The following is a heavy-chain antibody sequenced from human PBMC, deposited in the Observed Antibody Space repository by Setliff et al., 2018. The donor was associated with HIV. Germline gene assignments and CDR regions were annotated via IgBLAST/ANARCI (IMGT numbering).Heavy chain of an antibody. J-gene: IGHJ5*02. CDR2: INPSGGST. Sequence: RASVKVSCKASGYTFTSYYMHWVRQAPGQGLEWMGIINPSGGSTSYAQKFQGRVTMTRDTSTSTVYMELSSLRSEDTAVYYCARAQGYCSSTSCYFQDLFDPWGQGTLVTVS. V-gene: IGHV1-46*01. D-gene: IGHD2-2*01. CDR1: GYTFTSYY. CDR3: ARAQGYCSSTSCYFQDLFDP.